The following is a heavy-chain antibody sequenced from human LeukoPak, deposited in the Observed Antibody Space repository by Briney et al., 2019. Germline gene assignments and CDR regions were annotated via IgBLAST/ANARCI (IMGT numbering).Heavy chain of an antibody. D-gene: IGHD5-12*01. Sequence: ASVKVSCKASGYTFTSYAMHWVRQAPGQRLEWMGWINTGNGNTKYSQNFQGRVTISRDTSASTAYMEVSSLRSEDTAVYYCASGIVATTTGYYYYYAMDVWGQGTTVTVSS. CDR2: INTGNGNT. CDR1: GYTFTSYA. J-gene: IGHJ6*02. V-gene: IGHV1-3*04. CDR3: ASGIVATTTGYYYYYAMDV.